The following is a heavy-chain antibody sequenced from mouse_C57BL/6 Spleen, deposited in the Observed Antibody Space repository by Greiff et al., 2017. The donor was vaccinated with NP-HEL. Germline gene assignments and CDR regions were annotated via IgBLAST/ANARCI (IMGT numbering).Heavy chain of an antibody. V-gene: IGHV1-52*01. J-gene: IGHJ2*01. CDR1: GYTFTSYW. CDR2: IDPSDSET. D-gene: IGHD2-5*01. CDR3: ARRDYSKGFDY. Sequence: VQLQQPGAELVRPGSSVKLSCKASGYTFTSYWMHWVKQRPIQGLEWIGNIDPSDSETHYNQKFKDKATLTVDKSSSTAYMQLSSLTSEDSAVYYCARRDYSKGFDYWGQGTTLTVSS.